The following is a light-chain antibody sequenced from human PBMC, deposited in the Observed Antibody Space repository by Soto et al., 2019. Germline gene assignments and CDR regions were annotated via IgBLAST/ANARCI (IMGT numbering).Light chain of an antibody. V-gene: IGKV1-6*01. J-gene: IGKJ1*01. CDR1: RDVGSD. CDR2: AAS. CDR3: LQDYGDSWK. Sequence: IQMTQSPSTLSASVGEKIIITCRASRDVGSDVSWYQQKPGQAPKLLIYAASNLYTGGPSRFSGSRSGTEFTLTISSLQPEDFASYYCLQDYGDSWKFGQGTKVDIK.